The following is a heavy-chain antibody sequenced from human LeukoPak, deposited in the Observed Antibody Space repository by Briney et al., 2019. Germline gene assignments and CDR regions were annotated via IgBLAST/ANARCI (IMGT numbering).Heavy chain of an antibody. CDR2: ISSSSSYI. CDR1: GFTFSSYS. CDR3: ARDGMATHIGWDYYYYYMDV. D-gene: IGHD5-24*01. Sequence: PGGSLRLSCAASGFTFSSYSMNWVRQAPGKGLEWVSSISSSSSYIYYADSVKGRFTISRDNAKNSLYLQMNSLRAEDTAVYYCARDGMATHIGWDYYYYYMDVWGKGTTVTVSS. V-gene: IGHV3-21*01. J-gene: IGHJ6*03.